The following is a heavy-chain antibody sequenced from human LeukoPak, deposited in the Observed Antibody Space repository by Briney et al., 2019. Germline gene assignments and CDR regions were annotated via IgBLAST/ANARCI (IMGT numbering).Heavy chain of an antibody. CDR2: ISRSSSYT. CDR3: ARERLSTYYYDSSGSEDLDY. CDR1: GFTFSDYY. D-gene: IGHD3-22*01. J-gene: IGHJ4*02. V-gene: IGHV3-11*05. Sequence: GGTLRLSCAASGFTFSDYYMSWVGQAPGKGGEGVSYISRSSSYTNHADSVKGRFTISRDNAKNSLYLQINSLRAEDPAVYYCARERLSTYYYDSSGSEDLDYWGQGTLVTVSS.